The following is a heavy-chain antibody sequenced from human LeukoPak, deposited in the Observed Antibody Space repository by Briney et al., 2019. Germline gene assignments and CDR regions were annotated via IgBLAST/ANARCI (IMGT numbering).Heavy chain of an antibody. CDR2: FDPEDGET. CDR1: GITLNDLS. J-gene: IGHJ4*02. V-gene: IGHV1-24*01. D-gene: IGHD1-26*01. CDR3: ATDGIPGATTTLDY. Sequence: GASVRVSCKVSGITLNDLSIQWVRQAPGKGLEWMGGFDPEDGETIYAPKFQARVTMTQDTYEDTAYMELSSLRSEDTAVYYCATDGIPGATTTLDYWGRGTLVTVSS.